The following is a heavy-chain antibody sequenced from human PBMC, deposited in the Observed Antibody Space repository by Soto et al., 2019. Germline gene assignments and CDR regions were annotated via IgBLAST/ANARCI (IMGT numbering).Heavy chain of an antibody. CDR2: ISPLHGNT. D-gene: IGHD6-13*01. CDR1: GYTFTNQG. J-gene: IGHJ4*02. V-gene: IGHV1-18*01. Sequence: QVQLVQSGPEVKKPGASVKVSCRASGYTFTNQGISWVRQAPGQGLEWVAWISPLHGNTDYAQKFQGRVTVTTDKSTSTAYMELRSLTSDDTAVYYWARDPYVSSWRKIDHWGQGTLVTVSS. CDR3: ARDPYVSSWRKIDH.